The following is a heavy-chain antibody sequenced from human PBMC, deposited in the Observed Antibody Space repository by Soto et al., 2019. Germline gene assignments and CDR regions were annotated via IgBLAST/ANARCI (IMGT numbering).Heavy chain of an antibody. CDR3: ARRSGGCSEFDF. CDR1: GFTFSSYG. CDR2: ISYDGTSN. Sequence: PGGSLRLSCAASGFTFSSYGMHWVRQAPGKGLEWVAGISYDGTSNYYADSVTGRFTISRDNSKNMVYLQLNSLRAEDTAVYYCARRSGGCSEFDFWGQGALVTVSS. J-gene: IGHJ5*01. D-gene: IGHD2-15*01. V-gene: IGHV3-30*03.